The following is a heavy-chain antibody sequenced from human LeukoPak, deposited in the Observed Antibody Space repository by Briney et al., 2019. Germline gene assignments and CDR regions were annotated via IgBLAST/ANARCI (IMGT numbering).Heavy chain of an antibody. CDR3: VCAYGGLLDY. J-gene: IGHJ4*02. CDR2: ISGGGDTI. D-gene: IGHD3-16*01. Sequence: GGSLRLSCAASGFTFSAYEMNWVRQAPGKGLEWLSYISGGGDTIYYAESVKGRFTISRDNAKNSLYLQMSSLRAEDTAVYYCVCAYGGLLDYWGQGTLVTVSS. V-gene: IGHV3-48*03. CDR1: GFTFSAYE.